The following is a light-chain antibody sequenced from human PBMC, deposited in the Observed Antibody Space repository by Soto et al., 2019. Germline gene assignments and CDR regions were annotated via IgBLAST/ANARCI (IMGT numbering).Light chain of an antibody. V-gene: IGKV3-11*01. Sequence: ETVLSQSPSALTVSPRERATRSCRASQSVSSNLAWYQQKPGQAPRLLIYDASNRATGIPARFSGSGSGTDFTLTTSSLEPEDFAVYYCQQRSNWPITFGQGTRLEI. J-gene: IGKJ5*01. CDR3: QQRSNWPIT. CDR1: QSVSSN. CDR2: DAS.